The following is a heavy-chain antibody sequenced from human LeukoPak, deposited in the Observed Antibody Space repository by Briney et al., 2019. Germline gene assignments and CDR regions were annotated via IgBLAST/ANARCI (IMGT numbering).Heavy chain of an antibody. V-gene: IGHV3-21*01. J-gene: IGHJ3*02. CDR2: ISSSSSYI. Sequence: GGSLRLSCAGSGFTFSSYSINWVRQAPGKGLEWVSSISSSSSYIYYADSVKGRFTISRDNAKNSLYLQMNSLRAEDTAVYYCARVSILIVPYYAFDIWGQGTMVTVSS. CDR3: ARVSILIVPYYAFDI. D-gene: IGHD2/OR15-2a*01. CDR1: GFTFSSYS.